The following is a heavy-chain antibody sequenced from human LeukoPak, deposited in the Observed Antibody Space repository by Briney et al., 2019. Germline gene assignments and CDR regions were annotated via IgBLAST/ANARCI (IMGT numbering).Heavy chain of an antibody. D-gene: IGHD3-22*01. CDR3: ARDLYYYDSSGHYLFDY. CDR1: GFTFSSYS. J-gene: IGHJ4*02. CDR2: ISGRSSPI. V-gene: IGHV3-48*04. Sequence: PGGSLRLSCAASGFTFSSYSMNWVRQAPGKGLEWVSYISGRSSPIYYADSVKGRFTISRDNAKNSLYLQMNSLRAEDTAVYYCARDLYYYDSSGHYLFDYWGQGTLVTVSS.